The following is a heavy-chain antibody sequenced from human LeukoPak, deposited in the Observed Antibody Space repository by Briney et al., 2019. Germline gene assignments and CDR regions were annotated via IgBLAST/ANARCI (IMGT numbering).Heavy chain of an antibody. D-gene: IGHD3-22*01. CDR3: ARAPSEIGGYYPEYFRH. V-gene: IGHV3-74*01. J-gene: IGHJ1*01. CDR1: GFSFSSCW. Sequence: GGSLRLSCAASGFSFSSCWMHWVRQAPGKGLVWVSRIKSDGKTNYADSVKGRFTISRDNAKNIVSLQMNSLRAEDTGVYYCARAPSEIGGYYPEYFRHWGQGTLVTVSS. CDR2: IKSDGKT.